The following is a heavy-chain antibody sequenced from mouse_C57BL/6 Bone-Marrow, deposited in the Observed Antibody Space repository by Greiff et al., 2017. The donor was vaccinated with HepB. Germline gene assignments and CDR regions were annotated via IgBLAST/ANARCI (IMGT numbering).Heavy chain of an antibody. J-gene: IGHJ3*01. D-gene: IGHD2-5*01. Sequence: VQLQQSGAELVRPGASVKLSCTASGFNIKDDYMHWVKQRPEQGLEWIGWIDPENGDTEYASKFQGKATITADTSSNTAYLQLSSLTSEDTAVYYCTPPTIVPRAYWGQGTLVTVSA. CDR1: GFNIKDDY. V-gene: IGHV14-4*01. CDR2: IDPENGDT. CDR3: TPPTIVPRAY.